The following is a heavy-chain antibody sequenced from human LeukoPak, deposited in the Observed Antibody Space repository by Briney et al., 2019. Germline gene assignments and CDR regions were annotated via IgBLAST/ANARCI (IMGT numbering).Heavy chain of an antibody. Sequence: SETLSLTCTVSGGSISSYYWSWIRQPPGKGLEWIGYIYYSGSTNYNPSLKSRVTILVDTSKNQFSLKLSSVTAADTAVYYCARDRSSSSWYWFDPWGQGTLVTVSS. J-gene: IGHJ5*02. V-gene: IGHV4-59*01. CDR2: IYYSGST. D-gene: IGHD6-13*01. CDR3: ARDRSSSSWYWFDP. CDR1: GGSISSYY.